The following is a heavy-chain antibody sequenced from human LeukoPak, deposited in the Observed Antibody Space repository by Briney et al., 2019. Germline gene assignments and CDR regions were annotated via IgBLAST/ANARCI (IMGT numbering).Heavy chain of an antibody. CDR3: AGGTGFIIKD. J-gene: IGHJ4*02. CDR2: IKQDGSEK. V-gene: IGHV3-7*03. CDR1: GFTFSHFW. D-gene: IGHD3-9*01. Sequence: GGSLRLSCAASGFTFSHFWMSWVRRAPGKGLGWVANIKQDGSEKNYVDSVKGRFTIFRDNAKNSLYLQMNNLRVEDTAMYYCAGGTGFIIKDWGQGTLVTVSS.